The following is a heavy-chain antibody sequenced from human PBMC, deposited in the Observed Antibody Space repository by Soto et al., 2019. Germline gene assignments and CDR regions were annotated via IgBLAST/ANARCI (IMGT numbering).Heavy chain of an antibody. CDR2: INHIGST. D-gene: IGHD1-1*01. CDR1: GVSFSGYY. V-gene: IGHV4-34*01. CDR3: ATGTTPSGRGQNRFDP. J-gene: IGHJ5*02. Sequence: QVQLQQWGAGLLKPSETLSLTCAVSGVSFSGYYWNWIRQPPGKGLKWIAEINHIGSTNYNPSLKNRVTISVDAYHNHLSLKLCSVTPTNKAVYYCATGTTPSGRGQNRFDPWGQGTLVTVSS.